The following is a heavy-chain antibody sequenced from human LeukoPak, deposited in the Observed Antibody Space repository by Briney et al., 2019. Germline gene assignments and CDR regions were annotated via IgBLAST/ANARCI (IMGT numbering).Heavy chain of an antibody. V-gene: IGHV4-34*01. D-gene: IGHD6-13*01. CDR1: GGSFSGYY. Sequence: PSETLSLTCAVYGGSFSGYYWSWIRQPPGEVLEWIGEINHSGSTNYNPSLKSRVTISVDTSKNQFSLKLSSVTAADTAVYYCARYSSLNPNWFDPWGQGTLVTVSS. J-gene: IGHJ5*02. CDR3: ARYSSLNPNWFDP. CDR2: INHSGST.